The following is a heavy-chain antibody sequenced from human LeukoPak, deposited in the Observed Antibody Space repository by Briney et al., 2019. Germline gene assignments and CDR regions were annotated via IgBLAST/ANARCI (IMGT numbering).Heavy chain of an antibody. Sequence: GGSLRLSCAASGYIFRRYWVSWVRQAPGEELEWVAKINEDGSQKNYVDSVKGRFIISRDNAKNSLYLQMNSLRAEDTAVYYCARGGSRYFHNWGQGTLVTVST. CDR3: ARGGSRYFHN. CDR1: GYIFRRYW. CDR2: INEDGSQK. D-gene: IGHD3-10*01. J-gene: IGHJ4*02. V-gene: IGHV3-7*02.